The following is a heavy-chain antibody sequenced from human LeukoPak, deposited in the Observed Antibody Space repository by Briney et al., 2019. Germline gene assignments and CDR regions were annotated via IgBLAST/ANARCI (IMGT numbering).Heavy chain of an antibody. Sequence: ASVKVSCKASGLPFTTYGITWVRQAPGQGLEWMGWISNYNGNTNYAQKLQGRVTMTTDTSTSTAYMELRSLRSDDTAVYYCARDHGVVTPGYSYMDVWGKGTTVTVSS. CDR2: ISNYNGNT. CDR3: ARDHGVVTPGYSYMDV. CDR1: GLPFTTYG. V-gene: IGHV1-18*01. J-gene: IGHJ6*03. D-gene: IGHD4-23*01.